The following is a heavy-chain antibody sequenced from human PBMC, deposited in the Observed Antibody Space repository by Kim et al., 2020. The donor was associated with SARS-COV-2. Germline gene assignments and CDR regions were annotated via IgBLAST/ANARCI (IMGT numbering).Heavy chain of an antibody. CDR2: IYDSGST. Sequence: SETLSLTCTVSGGSVSSGSYYWSWIRQPPGKGLEWIGYIYDSGSTNYNPSLKSRVTISVDTSKNQFSLKLSSVTAAETAVYYCARVPGAAIFGVVIVRGGMDVWGHGTTVTVSS. J-gene: IGHJ6*02. V-gene: IGHV4-61*01. CDR1: GGSVSSGSYY. D-gene: IGHD3-3*01. CDR3: ARVPGAAIFGVVIVRGGMDV.